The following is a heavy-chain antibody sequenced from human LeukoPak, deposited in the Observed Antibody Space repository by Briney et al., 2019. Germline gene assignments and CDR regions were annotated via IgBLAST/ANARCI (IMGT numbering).Heavy chain of an antibody. D-gene: IGHD6-13*01. CDR3: AREGGSSWSTFDY. V-gene: IGHV4-59*01. Sequence: SETLSLTCIVSGGSISSYYWTWIRQPPGKGLGWLGYIYYSGSTSYNPSLKSRVIISLDTPKDQFSLKLSSVTAADTAVYYCAREGGSSWSTFDYWGQGTLVTVSS. CDR2: IYYSGST. J-gene: IGHJ4*02. CDR1: GGSISSYY.